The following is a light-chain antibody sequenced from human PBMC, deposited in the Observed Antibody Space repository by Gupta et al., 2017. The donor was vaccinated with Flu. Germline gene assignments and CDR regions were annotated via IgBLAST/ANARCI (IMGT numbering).Light chain of an antibody. Sequence: QSVLTQPPSVSTATRQKVTISCSGSSTNIGGYEVSWYHQLPGTAPKLLIYDNDNRPSGIPDRFSGSRSGTSATLGSTGLQTGDEADYYCAAWDTSLTGGVFGGGTKLTVL. V-gene: IGLV1-51*01. J-gene: IGLJ2*01. CDR3: AAWDTSLTGGV. CDR1: STNIGGYE. CDR2: DND.